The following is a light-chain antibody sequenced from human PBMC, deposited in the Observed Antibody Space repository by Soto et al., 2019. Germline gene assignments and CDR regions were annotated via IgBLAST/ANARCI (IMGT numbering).Light chain of an antibody. J-gene: IGKJ2*01. CDR3: QQWSSSPRT. CDR2: GAF. V-gene: IGKV3-15*01. Sequence: EIVLTQSPATLSVSPGEGATLSCRTSQIIGTNLAWYQQKPGQAPRLLIYGAFIRAPGFPVRFRGTGSGSEFTLTISRLEPEDFAIYYCQQWSSSPRTFGQGTKLEIK. CDR1: QIIGTN.